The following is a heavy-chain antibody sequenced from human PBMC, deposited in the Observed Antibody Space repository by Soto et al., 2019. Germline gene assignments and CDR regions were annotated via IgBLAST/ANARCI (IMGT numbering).Heavy chain of an antibody. D-gene: IGHD2-2*01. V-gene: IGHV3-30-3*01. J-gene: IGHJ4*02. CDR2: ISYDGISN. Sequence: QVQLVESGGGVVQPGRSLRLSCAASGFTFSSYAMNWVRQAPGKGLEWVALISYDGISNYYADSVKGRFTISRDSSKNTLYLQMNSLGAADTAVYYCGRCSSTSCHLGSDYWGQGTLVTVSS. CDR3: GRCSSTSCHLGSDY. CDR1: GFTFSSYA.